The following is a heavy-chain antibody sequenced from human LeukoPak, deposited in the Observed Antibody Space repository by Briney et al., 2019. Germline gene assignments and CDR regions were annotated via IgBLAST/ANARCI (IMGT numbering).Heavy chain of an antibody. CDR2: ISSSSTSI. CDR3: ARDATYYYDSSGDNAFDI. Sequence: GGSLRLSCAASGFTFSSYNMNWVCQAPGKGLEWVSSISSSSTSIYYADSVKGRFTISRDNSKNTLYLQMNSLRAEDTAVYYCARDATYYYDSSGDNAFDIWGQGTMVTVSS. CDR1: GFTFSSYN. V-gene: IGHV3-21*01. J-gene: IGHJ3*02. D-gene: IGHD3-22*01.